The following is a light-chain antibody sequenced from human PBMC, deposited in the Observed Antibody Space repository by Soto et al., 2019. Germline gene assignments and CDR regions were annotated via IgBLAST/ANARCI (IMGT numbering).Light chain of an antibody. J-gene: IGLJ2*01. V-gene: IGLV2-18*02. CDR2: EVS. CDR3: SSYTNSISVA. Sequence: QSALTQPPSVSGSPGQSVTISCTGTSRDIGSYNRVSWYQQPPGTAPKLMIYEVSNRPSGVPDRFSGSKSGNTASLTISGLQAEDEADYYCSSYTNSISVAFGGGTKVTVL. CDR1: SRDIGSYNR.